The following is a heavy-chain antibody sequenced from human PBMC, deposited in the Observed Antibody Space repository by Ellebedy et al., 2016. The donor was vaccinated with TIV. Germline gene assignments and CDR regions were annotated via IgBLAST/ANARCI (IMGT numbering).Heavy chain of an antibody. D-gene: IGHD6-6*01. CDR3: AKGSSSSRPYYFDY. V-gene: IGHV3-23*01. Sequence: GGSLRLXCAASGFAFSSYVMSWVRQAPGEELEWVSAITGSGDDTYYTDSVKGRFTISRDNSKNTLFLQMNSLRAEDTAVYYCAKGSSSSRPYYFDYWGQGTLVSVSS. CDR2: ITGSGDDT. J-gene: IGHJ4*02. CDR1: GFAFSSYV.